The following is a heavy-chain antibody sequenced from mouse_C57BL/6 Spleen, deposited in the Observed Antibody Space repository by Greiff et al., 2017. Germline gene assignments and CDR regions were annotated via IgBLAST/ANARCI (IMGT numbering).Heavy chain of an antibody. Sequence: EVQLVESGPGLVKPSQSLSLTCSVTGYSFTSGYYWNWIRQFPGNKLEWMGYISYDGSNNYNPSFKNRISITRDTSTNQFFLKLNSVTTEDTATYYCAIGGYFSGFAYWGQGTLVTVSA. J-gene: IGHJ3*01. D-gene: IGHD2-3*01. CDR2: ISYDGSN. CDR3: AIGGYFSGFAY. V-gene: IGHV3-6*01. CDR1: GYSFTSGYY.